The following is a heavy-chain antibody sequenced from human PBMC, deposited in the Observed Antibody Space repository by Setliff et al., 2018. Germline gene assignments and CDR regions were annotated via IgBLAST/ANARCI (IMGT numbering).Heavy chain of an antibody. CDR1: GFIFNKFG. V-gene: IGHV3-7*01. J-gene: IGHJ4*02. CDR3: VRDSPSSLYNFWSGCSDY. Sequence: GGSLRLSCVASGFIFNKFGMHWVRQAPGKGLEWVANIKQDGSEEYYVDSVRGRFTISRDNAHNSLYLQMNNLRVEDTAVFYCVRDSPSSLYNFWSGCSDYWGQGTLVTVSS. CDR2: IKQDGSEE. D-gene: IGHD3-3*01.